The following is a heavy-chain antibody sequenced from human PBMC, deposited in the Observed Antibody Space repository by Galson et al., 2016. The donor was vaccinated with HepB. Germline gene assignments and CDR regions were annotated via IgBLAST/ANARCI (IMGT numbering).Heavy chain of an antibody. Sequence: TLSLTCAISGGSISGGGFTWSWIRQPPGKGLEWIGHMFQNGRTDYNPSLESRVSISVDRSKNQFSLKLTSVTAADTAVYYCARDSADSYDSSGPKLGAYDIWGRGTMVTVSS. CDR3: ARDSADSYDSSGPKLGAYDI. J-gene: IGHJ3*02. CDR1: GGSISGGGFT. CDR2: MFQNGRT. V-gene: IGHV4-30-2*01. D-gene: IGHD3-22*01.